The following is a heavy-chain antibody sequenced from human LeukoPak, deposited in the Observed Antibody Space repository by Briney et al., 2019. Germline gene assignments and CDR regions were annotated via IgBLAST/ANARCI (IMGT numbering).Heavy chain of an antibody. CDR1: GFTFSSYG. J-gene: IGHJ5*02. D-gene: IGHD2-15*01. CDR3: AKDAGVAAILNWFDP. Sequence: GGSLRLPCAASGFTFSSYGMHWVRQAPGKGLEWVAVISYDGSNKYYADSVKGRFTISRDNSKNTLYLQMNSLRAEDTAVYYCAKDAGVAAILNWFDPWGQGTLVTVSS. CDR2: ISYDGSNK. V-gene: IGHV3-30*18.